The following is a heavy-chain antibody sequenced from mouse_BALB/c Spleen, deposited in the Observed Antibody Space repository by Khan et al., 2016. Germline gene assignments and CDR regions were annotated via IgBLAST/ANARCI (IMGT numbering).Heavy chain of an antibody. CDR1: GFDFSRYW. J-gene: IGHJ2*01. CDR3: ARLHYYGYMNC. D-gene: IGHD1-2*01. CDR2: INPDSSTI. V-gene: IGHV4-1*02. Sequence: EVKLLESGGGLVQPGGSLKLSGAASGFDFSRYWMSWVRQAPGKGLEWIGEINPDSSTINYTPSLKDKFIISRDNAKNTLYLQMSKVRSEATAHYYCARLHYYGYMNCWGQGTTLTVSS.